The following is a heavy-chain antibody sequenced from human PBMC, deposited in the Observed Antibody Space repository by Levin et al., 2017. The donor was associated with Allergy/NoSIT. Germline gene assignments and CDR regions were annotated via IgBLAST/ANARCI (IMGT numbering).Heavy chain of an antibody. CDR3: VRHLGTVTVFDY. Sequence: GESLKISCKTSGFVFNNYWIGWVRQKPGKALEWMGMIYGGDSDTRYSPSFQGQVTMSVDRSINTAYLQWSALEASDTAFYYCVRHLGTVTVFDYWGQGTLVAVSS. CDR1: GFVFNNYW. J-gene: IGHJ4*02. CDR2: IYGGDSDT. V-gene: IGHV5-51*01. D-gene: IGHD4-11*01.